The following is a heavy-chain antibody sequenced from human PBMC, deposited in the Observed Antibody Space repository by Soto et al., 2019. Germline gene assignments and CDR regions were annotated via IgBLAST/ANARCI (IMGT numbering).Heavy chain of an antibody. CDR1: GFIFSTYG. D-gene: IGHD2-2*03. Sequence: QVQLEESGGGVVQPGRSLRLSCAASGFIFSTYGMNWVRQAPGKGLEWVALIWSHGNAERYADSVRGRFTVSRDNSKNTLYLQMNSLRAEDTAIYYCASEFDGSGRYFDYWGQGTLVTVSS. CDR2: IWSHGNAE. CDR3: ASEFDGSGRYFDY. V-gene: IGHV3-33*01. J-gene: IGHJ4*02.